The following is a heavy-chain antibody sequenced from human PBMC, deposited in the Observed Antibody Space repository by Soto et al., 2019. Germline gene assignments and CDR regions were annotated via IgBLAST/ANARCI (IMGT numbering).Heavy chain of an antibody. D-gene: IGHD3-9*01. CDR1: GGSISSYY. J-gene: IGHJ5*02. Sequence: PSETLSLTCTVSGGSISSYYWSWIRQPPGKGLEWIGYIYYSGSTNYNPSLKSRVTISVDTSKNQFSLKLSSVTAADTAVYYCARDRPYYDILTGYYTGWFEPWGQGTLVTVSS. V-gene: IGHV4-59*01. CDR2: IYYSGST. CDR3: ARDRPYYDILTGYYTGWFEP.